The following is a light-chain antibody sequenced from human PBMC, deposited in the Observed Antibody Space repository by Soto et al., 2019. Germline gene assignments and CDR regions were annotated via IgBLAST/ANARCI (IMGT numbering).Light chain of an antibody. Sequence: ETGMTQSPATLSVSPGERATLSCRASQSVSTKLAWYQQKPGQAPRLLIYGASTRATGIPARFSGSGSGTEFTLAVSSLQYEDFAVYYCQQYDDWPPITFGQGTRLEIK. J-gene: IGKJ5*01. CDR2: GAS. CDR1: QSVSTK. CDR3: QQYDDWPPIT. V-gene: IGKV3D-15*01.